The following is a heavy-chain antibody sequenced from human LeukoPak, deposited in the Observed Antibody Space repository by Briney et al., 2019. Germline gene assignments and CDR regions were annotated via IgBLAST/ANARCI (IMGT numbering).Heavy chain of an antibody. CDR1: GFIFNNAW. J-gene: IGHJ4*02. CDR2: VRTTAEGETT. Sequence: GGSLRLSCEGTGFIFNNAWMSWIRQAPGKGPEWVGRVRTTAEGETTDYAAPVRGRFTISRDDSKSTVYLQMNSLETEDTAIYYCTAGLGKTDDDSWGQGTLVTVSS. CDR3: TAGLGKTDDDS. V-gene: IGHV3-15*01. D-gene: IGHD4-11*01.